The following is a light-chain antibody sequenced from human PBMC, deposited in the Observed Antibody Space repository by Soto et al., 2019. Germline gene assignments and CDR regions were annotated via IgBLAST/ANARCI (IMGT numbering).Light chain of an antibody. Sequence: DIQMTQSPSSLSASVGDRVTITCRASQTISTYLNWYQQKPGKAPKLLIYAASSLQSGVPSRFSGSGSGTDFTLTISSLQPEDFATYFCRQSHSTPYIFGQGTKLQLK. CDR3: RQSHSTPYI. CDR1: QTISTY. V-gene: IGKV1-39*01. J-gene: IGKJ2*01. CDR2: AAS.